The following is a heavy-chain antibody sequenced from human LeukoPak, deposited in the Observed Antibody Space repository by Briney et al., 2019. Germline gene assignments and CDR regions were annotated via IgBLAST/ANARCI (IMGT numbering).Heavy chain of an antibody. V-gene: IGHV3-20*04. Sequence: GGSLRLSCAASEFTFDDYAMSWVRQPPGKGLEWVSNINWNGGSTNYADSVKGRFTISRDNAKNSLYLQMNSLRAEDTALYYCARDAFAGSTSSRGLFDYWGQGTLVTVS. CDR2: INWNGGST. D-gene: IGHD1-7*01. CDR1: EFTFDDYA. J-gene: IGHJ4*02. CDR3: ARDAFAGSTSSRGLFDY.